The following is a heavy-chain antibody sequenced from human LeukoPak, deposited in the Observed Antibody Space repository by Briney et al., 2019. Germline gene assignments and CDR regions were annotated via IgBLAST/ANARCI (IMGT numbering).Heavy chain of an antibody. Sequence: KPSETLSLTCTVSGGSISSGDYYWSWIRQPPGKGLEWIGYIYYSGSTYYNPPLKSRVTISVDTSKNQFSLKLSSVTAADTAVYYCARGDDFWSGPNIWGQGTMVTVSS. J-gene: IGHJ3*02. D-gene: IGHD3-3*01. CDR3: ARGDDFWSGPNI. CDR2: IYYSGST. CDR1: GGSISSGDYY. V-gene: IGHV4-30-4*08.